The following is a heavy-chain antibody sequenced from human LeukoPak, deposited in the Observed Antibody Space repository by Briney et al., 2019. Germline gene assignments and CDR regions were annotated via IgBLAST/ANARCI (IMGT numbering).Heavy chain of an antibody. CDR2: ISSNGGTT. CDR1: GFTFRSSA. CDR3: ARESSDKFDY. Sequence: PGGSLRLSCAASGFTFRSSAMHWVRQAPGGGLEYVSGISSNGGTTDYANSVKGRFTISRDNFKSTLHLQMGSLRAEDMAVYYCARESSDKFDYWGQGTLVTVSS. V-gene: IGHV3-64*01. J-gene: IGHJ4*02.